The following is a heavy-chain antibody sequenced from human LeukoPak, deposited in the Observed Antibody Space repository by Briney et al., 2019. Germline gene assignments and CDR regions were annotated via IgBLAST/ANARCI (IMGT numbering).Heavy chain of an antibody. V-gene: IGHV1-69*05. D-gene: IGHD3-3*01. CDR1: GGTFSSYA. Sequence: ASVKVSCKASGGTFSSYAISWVRQAPGQGLEWMGGIIPIFGTANYAQKFQGRVTITTDESTSTAYMELSSLRSEDTAVYYCARDEFLEWLGFYGAFDIWGQGTMVTVSS. CDR3: ARDEFLEWLGFYGAFDI. CDR2: IIPIFGTA. J-gene: IGHJ3*02.